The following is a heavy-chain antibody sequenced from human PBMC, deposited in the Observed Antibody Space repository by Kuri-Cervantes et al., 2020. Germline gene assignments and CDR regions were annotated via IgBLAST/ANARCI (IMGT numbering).Heavy chain of an antibody. V-gene: IGHV4-31*11. CDR3: ARRPPADSSGYHFDY. J-gene: IGHJ4*02. CDR2: IYYSGST. D-gene: IGHD3-22*01. CDR1: GGSISSGGYS. Sequence: SETLSLTCAVSGGSISSGGYSWSWIRQPPGKGLEWIGYIYYSGSTYYNPSLKSRVTISVDTSKNQFSLKLSSVTAADTAVYYCARRPPADSSGYHFDYWGQGTLVTVSS.